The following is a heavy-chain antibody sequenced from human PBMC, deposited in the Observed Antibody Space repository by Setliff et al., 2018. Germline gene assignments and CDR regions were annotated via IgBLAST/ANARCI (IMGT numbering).Heavy chain of an antibody. CDR3: ARGRPPLVGDY. J-gene: IGHJ4*02. CDR2: IYYSGST. D-gene: IGHD2-2*01. Sequence: SETLSLTCSVSGGSISSSRYSWGWIRQTPGKGLEWIGSIYYSGSTYYNPSLESRVTISVDTSRNQVSLKLSSMTAADTAVYYCARGRPPLVGDYWGQGTLVTVSS. V-gene: IGHV4-39*07. CDR1: GGSISSSRYS.